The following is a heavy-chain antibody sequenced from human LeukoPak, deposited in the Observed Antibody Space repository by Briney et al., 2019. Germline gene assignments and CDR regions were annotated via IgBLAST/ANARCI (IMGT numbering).Heavy chain of an antibody. J-gene: IGHJ3*01. D-gene: IGHD2-2*01. CDR3: ATPYCGSISCLDVFKV. Sequence: PSETLSLTCNISGVSVSDGSNYWTCIRQQPGKGLEWLGYKYYSGSAKYNPSLNSWPTISIDTPEKRFSLQLTSVTAADTAIYYCATPYCGSISCLDVFKVWGQGTRVTVSS. CDR1: GVSVSDGSNY. CDR2: KYYSGSA. V-gene: IGHV4-31*02.